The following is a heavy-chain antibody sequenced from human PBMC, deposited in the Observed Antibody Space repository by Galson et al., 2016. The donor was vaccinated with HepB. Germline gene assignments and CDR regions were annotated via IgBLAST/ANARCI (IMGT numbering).Heavy chain of an antibody. J-gene: IGHJ1*01. CDR3: ARDPTNTGVTPGRLDKV. CDR2: ISSSSTYM. Sequence: SLRLSCAASGFPFSYYSMKWVRQAPGKGLEWVSSISSSSTYMYYADSLKGRFTISRDNAKNSLYLQMNSLRAEDTAVYFCARDPTNTGVTPGRLDKVWGQGTLVSVSS. V-gene: IGHV3-21*01. CDR1: GFPFSYYS. D-gene: IGHD2-21*02.